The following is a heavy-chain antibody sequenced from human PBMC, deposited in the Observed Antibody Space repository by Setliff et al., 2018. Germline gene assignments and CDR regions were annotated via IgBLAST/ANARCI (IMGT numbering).Heavy chain of an antibody. CDR3: AREGVDTRSSTDYRYYMDV. CDR1: GGTFSNYG. D-gene: IGHD5-18*01. Sequence: SVKVSCKASGGTFSNYGVSWVRQAPGQGLEGMGGTIPLFGTTDYAQKFHGRVTIITDESTSTAYMELSSLTSDDTAVYYCAREGVDTRSSTDYRYYMDVWGQGTTVTVSS. CDR2: TIPLFGTT. J-gene: IGHJ6*03. V-gene: IGHV1-69*05.